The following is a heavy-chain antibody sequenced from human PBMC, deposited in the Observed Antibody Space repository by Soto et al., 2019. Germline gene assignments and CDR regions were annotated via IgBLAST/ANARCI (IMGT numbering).Heavy chain of an antibody. V-gene: IGHV3-13*01. CDR1: GFTFSSYD. Sequence: EVQLVESGGGLVQPGGSLRLSCAASGFTFSSYDMHWVRQATGKGLEWVSAIGTAGDAYYPGSVKGRFTISRENAKNSLYLQMNSLRAGDTAVYYCARAGVLRYGMDVWGQGTTVTVSS. D-gene: IGHD2-15*01. CDR2: IGTAGDA. J-gene: IGHJ6*02. CDR3: ARAGVLRYGMDV.